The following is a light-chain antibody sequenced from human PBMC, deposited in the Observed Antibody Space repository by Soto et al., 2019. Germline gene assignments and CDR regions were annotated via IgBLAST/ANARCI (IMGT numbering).Light chain of an antibody. J-gene: IGKJ1*01. CDR1: QSISSSY. V-gene: IGKV3-20*01. Sequence: EIVLTQSPGTLSLSPGKRATLSCRASQSISSSYLAWYQQKPGQAPRLLFFGASIRATGLPDRFSGGGSGTDFTLTISRLEPEDFAVYYCQQYGSLSWTFGQGTKVDI. CDR2: GAS. CDR3: QQYGSLSWT.